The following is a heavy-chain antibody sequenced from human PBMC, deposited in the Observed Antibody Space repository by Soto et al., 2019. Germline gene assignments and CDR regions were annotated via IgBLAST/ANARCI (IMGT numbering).Heavy chain of an antibody. Sequence: GASVKVSCKASGYTFTSYAMHWVRQAPGQRLEWMGWINAGNGNTKYSQKFQGRVTITRDTSASTAYMELSSLGSEDTAVYYCARIVSSGYYYSTNAFDIWGQGTMVTV. V-gene: IGHV1-3*01. CDR3: ARIVSSGYYYSTNAFDI. D-gene: IGHD3-22*01. J-gene: IGHJ3*02. CDR1: GYTFTSYA. CDR2: INAGNGNT.